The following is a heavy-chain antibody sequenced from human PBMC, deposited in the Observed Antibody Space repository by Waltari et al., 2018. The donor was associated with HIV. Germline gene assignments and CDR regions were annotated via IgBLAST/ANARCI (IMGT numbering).Heavy chain of an antibody. V-gene: IGHV3-33*01. D-gene: IGHD2-8*02. Sequence: QVQLVESGGGVVQPGRSLRLSCAASGFTVRNYGMHWVRQAPGKGVEWVAVVWQDGSNKYYGDSGKGRFTISRDNSKNTLELQMNSLRAEDTAVYYCARDVQGYCAGERCFYGMDVWGQGTTVTVSS. CDR1: GFTVRNYG. J-gene: IGHJ6*02. CDR2: VWQDGSNK. CDR3: ARDVQGYCAGERCFYGMDV.